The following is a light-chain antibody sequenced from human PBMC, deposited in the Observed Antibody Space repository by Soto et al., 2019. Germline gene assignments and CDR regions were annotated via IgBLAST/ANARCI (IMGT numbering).Light chain of an antibody. Sequence: DIVLTPSPGTLSLSPGERATLSCRASQSFNSIYLAWYQQKPGQAPRLLIYGASSMATGIPDRFSGSGSGTDFTLTISRLEPEDFAVYYCQQYGSSPPWTFGQGTKVDIK. V-gene: IGKV3-20*01. CDR2: GAS. CDR1: QSFNSIY. J-gene: IGKJ1*01. CDR3: QQYGSSPPWT.